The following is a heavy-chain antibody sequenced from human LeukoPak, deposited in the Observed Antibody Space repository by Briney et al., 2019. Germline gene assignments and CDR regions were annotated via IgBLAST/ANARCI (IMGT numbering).Heavy chain of an antibody. CDR2: IYYSGST. D-gene: IGHD3-22*01. Sequence: TLSLTCTVSGDSITTSSYYWGWIRQPPGKGLEWIGNIYYSGSTYYNPSLKSRVTISVDTSKNQFSLWLSSVTAADTAVYYCARLETYDSTLDYWGQGTLVTVSS. V-gene: IGHV4-39*01. J-gene: IGHJ4*02. CDR1: GDSITTSSYY. CDR3: ARLETYDSTLDY.